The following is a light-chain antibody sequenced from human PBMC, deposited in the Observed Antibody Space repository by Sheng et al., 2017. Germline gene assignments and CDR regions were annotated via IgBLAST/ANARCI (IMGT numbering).Light chain of an antibody. CDR1: ELGDKF. CDR2: QNA. CDR3: LAWDSGTPV. J-gene: IGLJ2*01. V-gene: IGLV3-1*01. Sequence: SYELTQAPSVSVSPGQTATITCSGHELGDKFVSWYQQRPGQSPVLVVYQNARRSSGIPERFSGSKSVTTATLTISGTQAVDEADYYCLAWDSGTPVFGGGTKLTVL.